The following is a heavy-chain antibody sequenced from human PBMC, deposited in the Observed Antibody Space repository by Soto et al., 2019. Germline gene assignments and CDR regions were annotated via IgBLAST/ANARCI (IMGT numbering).Heavy chain of an antibody. D-gene: IGHD3-16*02. V-gene: IGHV3-48*03. CDR1: GFTFSSYE. J-gene: IGHJ1*01. CDR3: ARVSQSFIEYFQY. Sequence: PGGSLRLSCTASGFTFSSYEMIWVRQAPGKGLEWVSYISNSGSTIYYADSVKGRFTISRDNAKNSLYLQMNSLRAEDTAVYYCARVSQSFIEYFQYWGQGTLVTVSS. CDR2: ISNSGSTI.